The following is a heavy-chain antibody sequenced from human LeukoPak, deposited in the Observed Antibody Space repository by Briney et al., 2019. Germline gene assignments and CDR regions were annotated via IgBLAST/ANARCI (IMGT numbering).Heavy chain of an antibody. V-gene: IGHV1-18*01. D-gene: IGHD2-2*01. Sequence: ASVKVSCKASGGTFSSYAISWVRQAPGQGLEWMGWISAYNGNTNYAQKFQGRVTMARDTTISTAYMELSRLRSDDTAVYYCARDYCSSTSCLFDYWGQGTLVTVSS. J-gene: IGHJ4*02. CDR1: GGTFSSYA. CDR2: ISAYNGNT. CDR3: ARDYCSSTSCLFDY.